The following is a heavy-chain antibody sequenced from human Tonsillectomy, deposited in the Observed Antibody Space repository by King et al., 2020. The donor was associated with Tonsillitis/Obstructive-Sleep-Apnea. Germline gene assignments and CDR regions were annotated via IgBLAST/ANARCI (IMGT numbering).Heavy chain of an antibody. V-gene: IGHV3-74*01. Sequence: QLVESGGGLVQPGGSLRLSWAASGFTFSSYWMHWVRQAPGKGLVWVSRINNDASSTNYADSVKGRFTISRDNAKNTLYLQMNSLRAEDTAVYYCARGALGISPHFDCWGQGTLVTVSS. J-gene: IGHJ4*02. CDR1: GFTFSSYW. CDR2: INNDASST. D-gene: IGHD7-27*01. CDR3: ARGALGISPHFDC.